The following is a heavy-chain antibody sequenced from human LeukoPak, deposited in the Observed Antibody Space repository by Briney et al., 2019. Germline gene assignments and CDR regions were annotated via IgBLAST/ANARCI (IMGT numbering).Heavy chain of an antibody. CDR2: INHSGST. V-gene: IGHV4-34*01. J-gene: IGHJ4*02. D-gene: IGHD3-9*01. Sequence: SETLSLTCAVYGGSLSGYYWSWIRQPPGKGLEWIGEINHSGSTNYNPSLKSRVTISVDTSKNQFSLKLSSVTAADTAVYYCERAPSTGYQFDDWGQGTLVTVSS. CDR1: GGSLSGYY. CDR3: ERAPSTGYQFDD.